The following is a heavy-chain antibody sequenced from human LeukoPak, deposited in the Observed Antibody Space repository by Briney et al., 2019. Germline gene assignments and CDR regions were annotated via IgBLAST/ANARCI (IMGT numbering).Heavy chain of an antibody. Sequence: ASVKVSCKVSGYILKELFIHWVRQAPGKGLEWMGGFDPEDGEALYAQKFQGRVTMTDDTSTDTAYMELSSLKSEDTAVYYCATGTTEGMDVWGQGTTVTVSS. CDR2: FDPEDGEA. CDR1: GYILKELF. CDR3: ATGTTEGMDV. J-gene: IGHJ6*02. D-gene: IGHD4-17*01. V-gene: IGHV1-24*01.